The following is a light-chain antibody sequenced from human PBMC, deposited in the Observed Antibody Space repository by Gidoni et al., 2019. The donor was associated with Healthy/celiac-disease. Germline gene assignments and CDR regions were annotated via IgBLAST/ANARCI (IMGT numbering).Light chain of an antibody. CDR3: QQRSNWPPLT. Sequence: EIVLTQSPATLSLSPGARATLPCRASQSVSSYLDWYQQKPGQAPRPLIYDASNRATGIPARLSGSGSGTDFTITISSIEPEDFAVYYCQQRSNWPPLTFGGGTKVEIK. V-gene: IGKV3-11*01. J-gene: IGKJ4*01. CDR1: QSVSSY. CDR2: DAS.